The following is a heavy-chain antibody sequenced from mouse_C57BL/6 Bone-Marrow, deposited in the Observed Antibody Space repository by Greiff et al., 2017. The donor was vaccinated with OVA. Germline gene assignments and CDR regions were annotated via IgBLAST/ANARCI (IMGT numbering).Heavy chain of an antibody. J-gene: IGHJ3*01. D-gene: IGHD3-2*02. CDR1: GYAFTNYL. Sequence: VQLQQSGAELVRPGTSVKVSCKASGYAFTNYLIEWVKQRPGQGLEWIGVINPGSGGTNYNEKFKGKATLTADKSSSTAYMQLSSLTSEDSAVYFCARHDSSGWFAYWGQGTLVTVSA. CDR3: ARHDSSGWFAY. CDR2: INPGSGGT. V-gene: IGHV1-54*01.